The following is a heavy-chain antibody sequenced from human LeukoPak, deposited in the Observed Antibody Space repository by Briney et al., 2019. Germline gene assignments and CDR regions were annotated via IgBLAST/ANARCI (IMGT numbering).Heavy chain of an antibody. D-gene: IGHD3-22*01. J-gene: IGHJ3*02. CDR2: IYYSGST. Sequence: SETLSLTCTVSGGSISSSSYYWGWIRQPPGKGLEWIGSIYYSGSTYYNPSLKSRVTISVDTSKNQFSLKLSSVTAADTAVYYCARDSYYDSSGYWYAFDIWGQGTMVTVSS. CDR1: GGSISSSSYY. V-gene: IGHV4-39*07. CDR3: ARDSYYDSSGYWYAFDI.